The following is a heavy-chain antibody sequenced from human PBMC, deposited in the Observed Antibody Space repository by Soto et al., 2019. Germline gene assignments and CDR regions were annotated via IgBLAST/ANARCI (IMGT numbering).Heavy chain of an antibody. CDR3: ARDRGPQYYFDY. D-gene: IGHD2-15*01. Sequence: GGSLRLSCAASGFTFSSYGMHWVRQAPGKGPEWVAVIWYDGSNKYYADSVKGRFTISRDNSKNTLYLQMNSLRAEDTAVYYCARDRGPQYYFDYWGQGTLVTVSS. V-gene: IGHV3-33*01. J-gene: IGHJ4*02. CDR1: GFTFSSYG. CDR2: IWYDGSNK.